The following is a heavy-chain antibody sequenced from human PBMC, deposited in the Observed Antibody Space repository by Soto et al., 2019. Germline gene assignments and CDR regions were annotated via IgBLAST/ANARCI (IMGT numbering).Heavy chain of an antibody. CDR2: IVVGSGNT. D-gene: IGHD2-15*01. CDR3: AAKGYCSGGSCYSVLDFDY. V-gene: IGHV1-58*02. CDR1: GFTFTSSA. J-gene: IGHJ4*02. Sequence: ASVKVSCKASGFTFTSSAMQWVRQARGQRLEWIGWIVVGSGNTNYAQKFQERVTITRDMSTSTAYMELSSLRSEDTAVYYCAAKGYCSGGSCYSVLDFDYWGQGTLVTVSS.